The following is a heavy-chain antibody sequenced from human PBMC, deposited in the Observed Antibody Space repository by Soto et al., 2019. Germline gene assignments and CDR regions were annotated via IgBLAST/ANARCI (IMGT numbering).Heavy chain of an antibody. Sequence: GASLKISCKGSGYSFTSYWIGWVRQMPGKGLEWMGIIYPGDSDTRYSPSFQGQVTISADKSISTAYLRWSSLKASDTAMYYWARPRESSWILGAFDIWGQGTMVTVS. CDR2: IYPGDSDT. CDR1: GYSFTSYW. V-gene: IGHV5-51*01. D-gene: IGHD5-18*01. J-gene: IGHJ3*02. CDR3: ARPRESSWILGAFDI.